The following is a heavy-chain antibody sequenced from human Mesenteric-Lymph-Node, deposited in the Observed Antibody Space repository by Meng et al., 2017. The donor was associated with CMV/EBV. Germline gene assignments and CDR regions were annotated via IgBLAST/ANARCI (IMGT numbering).Heavy chain of an antibody. Sequence: SETLSLTCTVSGGSISSYYWSWIRQPPGKGLEWMGYIYYGGSTNYNPSLKSRVTISVDASKNQFSLNLSSVTAADTAVYYCARGGSWRVLFNYWGQGTLVTVSS. CDR3: ARGGSWRVLFNY. J-gene: IGHJ4*02. V-gene: IGHV4-59*01. D-gene: IGHD3-16*01. CDR2: IYYGGST. CDR1: GGSISSYY.